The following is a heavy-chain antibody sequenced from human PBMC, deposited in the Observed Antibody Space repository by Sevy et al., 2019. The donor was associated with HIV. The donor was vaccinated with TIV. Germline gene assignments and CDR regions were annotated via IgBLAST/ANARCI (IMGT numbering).Heavy chain of an antibody. CDR1: GYTFTSYD. Sequence: ASVKVSCKASGYTFTSYDINWVRQATGQGLEWMGWMNPNSGNTGYAQKFHGRVTMTRNTSISTAYMELSSLRSEDTAVYYCARGRYCSSTSCYSDWFDPWGQGTLVTVSS. CDR3: ARGRYCSSTSCYSDWFDP. D-gene: IGHD2-2*01. V-gene: IGHV1-8*01. CDR2: MNPNSGNT. J-gene: IGHJ5*02.